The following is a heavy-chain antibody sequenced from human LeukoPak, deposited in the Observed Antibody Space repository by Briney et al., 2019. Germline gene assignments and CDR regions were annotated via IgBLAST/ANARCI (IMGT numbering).Heavy chain of an antibody. D-gene: IGHD6-19*01. CDR3: ARGGWYVDY. CDR1: DGSMSGYY. CDR2: IYYSGST. Sequence: SETLSLTCTVSDGSMSGYYWSWIQQPPGKGLDWIGYIYYSGSTNYNPSLKSRVTISVDTSKNQFSLKLRSVTAADTAVYYCARGGWYVDYWGQGTLVTVSS. J-gene: IGHJ4*02. V-gene: IGHV4-59*01.